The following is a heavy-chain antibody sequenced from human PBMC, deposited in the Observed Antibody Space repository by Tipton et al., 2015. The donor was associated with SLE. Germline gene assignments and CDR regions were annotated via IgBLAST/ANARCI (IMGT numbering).Heavy chain of an antibody. CDR3: ARSARGGFDL. V-gene: IGHV4-59*11. D-gene: IGHD3-10*01. Sequence: TLSLTCTVSGGSISSHYWSWIRQPPGKGLEWIGYIYYSGSTNYNPSLKSRVTISLDTSKNQFSLKLRSLTAADTAIYYCARSARGGFDLWGQGTMVTVSS. CDR2: IYYSGST. J-gene: IGHJ3*01. CDR1: GGSISSHY.